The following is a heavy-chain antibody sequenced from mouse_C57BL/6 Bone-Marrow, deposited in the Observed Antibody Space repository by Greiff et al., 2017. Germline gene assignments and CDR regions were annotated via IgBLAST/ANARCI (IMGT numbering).Heavy chain of an antibody. D-gene: IGHD1-1*01. CDR3: ARHGYYGSSYERYFDV. CDR1: GFTFSDYY. Sequence: EVKLVESGGGLVQPGGSLKLSCAASGFTFSDYYMYWVRQTPEKRLEWVAYISNGGGSTYYPDTVKGRFTISRDNAKNTLYLQMSRLKSEDTAMYYCARHGYYGSSYERYFDVWGTGTTVTVSS. CDR2: ISNGGGST. J-gene: IGHJ1*03. V-gene: IGHV5-12*01.